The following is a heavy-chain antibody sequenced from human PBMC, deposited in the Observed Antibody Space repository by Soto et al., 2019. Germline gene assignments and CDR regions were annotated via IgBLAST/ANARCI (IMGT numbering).Heavy chain of an antibody. V-gene: IGHV3-23*01. CDR3: AKAVKKAAAGTWFDP. D-gene: IGHD6-13*01. J-gene: IGHJ5*02. CDR1: GFTFSSYA. CDR2: ISGSGGST. Sequence: GGSLRLSCAASGFTFSSYAMSWVRQAPGKGLEWVSAISGSGGSTYYADSAKGRFTISRDNSKNTLYLQMNSLRAEDTAVYYCAKAVKKAAAGTWFDPWGQGTLVTAAS.